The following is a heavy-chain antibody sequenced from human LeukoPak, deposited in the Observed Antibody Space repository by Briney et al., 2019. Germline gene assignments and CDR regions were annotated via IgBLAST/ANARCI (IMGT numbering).Heavy chain of an antibody. Sequence: PGGSLRLSCAASGFTFSSYWMSCVRQAPGKGREWVANIKQDGIEKYYVDSVKGRFTISRDNAKNSLYLQMNSLRAEDTAVYYCARDPLAWYYYDSSGPYAFDIWGQGTMVTVSS. CDR2: IKQDGIEK. V-gene: IGHV3-7*01. D-gene: IGHD3-22*01. J-gene: IGHJ3*02. CDR1: GFTFSSYW. CDR3: ARDPLAWYYYDSSGPYAFDI.